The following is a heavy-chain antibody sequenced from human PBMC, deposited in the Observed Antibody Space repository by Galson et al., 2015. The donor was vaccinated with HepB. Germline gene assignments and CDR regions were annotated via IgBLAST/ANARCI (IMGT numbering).Heavy chain of an antibody. D-gene: IGHD3-10*01. CDR3: ARSLRYYIDFDY. CDR1: GFTFSDYY. V-gene: IGHV3-11*06. Sequence: SLRLSCAASGFTFSDYYMSWIRQAPGKGLEWVSYISSSSSYTNYADSVKGRFTISRDNAKNSLYLQMNSLRAEDTAVYYCARSLRYYIDFDYWGQGTLVTVSS. CDR2: ISSSSSYT. J-gene: IGHJ4*02.